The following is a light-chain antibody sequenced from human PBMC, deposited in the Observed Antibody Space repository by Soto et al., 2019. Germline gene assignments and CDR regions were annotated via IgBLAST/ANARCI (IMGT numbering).Light chain of an antibody. V-gene: IGKV3-20*01. CDR1: QSVSNNY. CDR3: QQYGSSAPIT. J-gene: IGKJ5*01. CDR2: GAS. Sequence: EIVLTQSPGTLSLSPGERATLSCRASQSVSNNYLAWYQQKPGQAPRLLIYGASSRATGIPDRFSGSGSETDFTLTISRLEPEDFALYYCQQYGSSAPITFGQGT.